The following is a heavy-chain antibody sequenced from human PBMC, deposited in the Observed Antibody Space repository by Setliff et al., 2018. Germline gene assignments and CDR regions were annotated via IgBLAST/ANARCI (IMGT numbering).Heavy chain of an antibody. CDR1: GLIVSDIH. CDR3: ARDLGNWFDP. V-gene: IGHV3-53*01. D-gene: IGHD3-16*01. J-gene: IGHJ5*01. Sequence: PWGSLRLSCAVSGLIVSDIHMTWVRQTPGKGLEWLSVIYNSDSRYYADSVKGRFTTSRDDSKNTLYLQMNNLRAEDTAIYYCARDLGNWFDPWGQGTLVTVSS. CDR2: IYNSDSR.